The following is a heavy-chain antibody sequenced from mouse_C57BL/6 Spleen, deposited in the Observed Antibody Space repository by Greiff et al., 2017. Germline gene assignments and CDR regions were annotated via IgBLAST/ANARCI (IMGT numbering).Heavy chain of an antibody. CDR2: IDPSDSYT. Sequence: VQLQQPGAELVKPGASVKLSCKASGYTFTSYWMQWVKQRPGQGLEWIGEIDPSDSYTNYNQKFKGKATLTVDTSSSTAYMQLSSLTSEDSAVXYCARLSSYRYYFDYWGQGTTLTVSS. V-gene: IGHV1-50*01. J-gene: IGHJ2*01. CDR3: ARLSSYRYYFDY. D-gene: IGHD1-1*01. CDR1: GYTFTSYW.